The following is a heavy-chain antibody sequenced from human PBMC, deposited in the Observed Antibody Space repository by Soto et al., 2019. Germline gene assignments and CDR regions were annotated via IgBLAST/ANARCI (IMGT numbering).Heavy chain of an antibody. CDR3: ARGTPSLPSDY. D-gene: IGHD2-15*01. CDR2: ISPTNGGT. CDR1: GYTLTDFF. J-gene: IGHJ4*02. Sequence: QVQLAQSGAEVKKPGASVRVSCKASGYTLTDFFMHWVRQAPGQGLGWMGWISPTNGGTNYAQKFQGRVTMTRDTSISAAYMELSSLRSDDTAVYYCARGTPSLPSDYWGQGTLVTVSS. V-gene: IGHV1-2*02.